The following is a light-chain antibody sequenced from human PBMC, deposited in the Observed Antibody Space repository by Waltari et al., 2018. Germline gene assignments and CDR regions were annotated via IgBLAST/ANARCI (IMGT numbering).Light chain of an antibody. Sequence: EIVLTQSPGTLSLSPGERATLSCRASQSVSSRNLAWYQQKPGQAPRVLIHGASNRATGIPDRFSGSGSGTDFTLTISRLEPEDFAVYYCQQYGSSPWTFGQGTKVEIK. V-gene: IGKV3-20*01. J-gene: IGKJ1*01. CDR2: GAS. CDR1: QSVSSRN. CDR3: QQYGSSPWT.